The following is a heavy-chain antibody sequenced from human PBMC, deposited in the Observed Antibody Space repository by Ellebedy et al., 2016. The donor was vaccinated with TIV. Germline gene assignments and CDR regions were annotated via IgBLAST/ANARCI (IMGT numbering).Heavy chain of an antibody. CDR3: ARLLRDYDFWSGYFPFGSSSYMDV. D-gene: IGHD3-3*01. CDR2: INPNSGGT. CDR1: GYTFTGYY. V-gene: IGHV1-2*02. J-gene: IGHJ6*03. Sequence: ASVKVSCXASGYTFTGYYMHWVRQAPGQGLEWMGWINPNSGGTNYAQKFQGRVTMTRDTSISTAYMELSSLRSEDTAVYYCARLLRDYDFWSGYFPFGSSSYMDVWGKGTTVTVSS.